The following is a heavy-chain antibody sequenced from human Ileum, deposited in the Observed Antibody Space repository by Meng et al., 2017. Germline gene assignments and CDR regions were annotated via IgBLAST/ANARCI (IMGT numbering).Heavy chain of an antibody. CDR1: GFNFSNDW. D-gene: IGHD6-19*01. V-gene: IGHV3-74*01. CDR2: INSDGSSI. CDR3: ARYNSGWHVCDS. Sequence: EVQLVESGGDLVQPGWSLRLSCAASGFNFSNDWMHWVRQAPGKGLVWVSRINSDGSSISYADAVKGRFTISRDNAKNTLYLQMNNLRDDDTAVYYCARYNSGWHVCDSWGQGILVTVSS. J-gene: IGHJ4*02.